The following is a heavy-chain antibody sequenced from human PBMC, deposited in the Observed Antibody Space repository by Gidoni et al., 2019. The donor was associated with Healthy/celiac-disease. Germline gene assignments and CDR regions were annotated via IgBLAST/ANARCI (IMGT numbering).Heavy chain of an antibody. Sequence: QVQLVESGGGVVQPGRSLRLSCAASGFTFSSYAMHWVRQAPGKGLEWVAVISYDGSNKYYADSVKGRFTISRDNSKNTLYLQMNSLRAEDTAVYYCARESSSWLYYMDVWGKGTTVTVSS. J-gene: IGHJ6*03. CDR2: ISYDGSNK. D-gene: IGHD6-13*01. CDR3: ARESSSWLYYMDV. V-gene: IGHV3-30-3*01. CDR1: GFTFSSYA.